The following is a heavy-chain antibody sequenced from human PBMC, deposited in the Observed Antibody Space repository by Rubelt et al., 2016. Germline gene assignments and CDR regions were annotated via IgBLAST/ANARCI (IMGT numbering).Heavy chain of an antibody. CDR3: ARDRAELGFDY. J-gene: IGHJ4*02. V-gene: IGHV4-59*01. CDR2: IYYSGST. D-gene: IGHD3-10*01. CDR1: SGSMHNYY. Sequence: QVQLQESGPGLVKPSETLSLTCTVSSGSMHNYYWSWIRQPPGKRLEWIGYIYYSGSTNYNPSLKSRVTISVDTSNNQFSLKLSSVTAADTAVYYCARDRAELGFDYRGQGTLVTVSS.